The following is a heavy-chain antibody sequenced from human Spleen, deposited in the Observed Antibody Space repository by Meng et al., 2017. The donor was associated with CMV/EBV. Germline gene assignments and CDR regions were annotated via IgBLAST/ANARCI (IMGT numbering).Heavy chain of an antibody. Sequence: GGSLRLSCAASGFTFSDYYMTWVRRASGKGLEWVSYISTSGGIRLYADSVKGRFTISRDNYKNTLYLQMNSLRAEDTAVYYCAKYRAYYDSSEKEYWGQGTLVTVSS. V-gene: IGHV3-11*01. D-gene: IGHD3-22*01. CDR2: ISTSGGIR. CDR3: AKYRAYYDSSEKEY. CDR1: GFTFSDYY. J-gene: IGHJ4*02.